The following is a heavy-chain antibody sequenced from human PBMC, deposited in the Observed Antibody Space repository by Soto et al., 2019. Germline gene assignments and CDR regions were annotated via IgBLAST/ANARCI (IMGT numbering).Heavy chain of an antibody. J-gene: IGHJ5*02. CDR3: AKDIKGTGTNVIYGS. D-gene: IGHD1-7*01. CDR2: ISGSGSAT. Sequence: EVQLLESGGSLVQPGGSLRLSCAASGFSFSTYAMGWVRQAPGKGLEWVSAISGSGSATYYADPVKGRFTISRDNSKDTWSLKMNTPSAEHTAVYYCAKDIKGTGTNVIYGSWCQGSMVTVSS. CDR1: GFSFSTYA. V-gene: IGHV3-23*01.